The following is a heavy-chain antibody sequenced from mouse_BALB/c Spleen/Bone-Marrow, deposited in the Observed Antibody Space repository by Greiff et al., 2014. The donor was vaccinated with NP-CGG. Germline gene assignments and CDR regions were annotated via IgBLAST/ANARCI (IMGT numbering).Heavy chain of an antibody. D-gene: IGHD1-1*01. CDR1: GFNIKDTY. V-gene: IGHV14-3*02. Sequence: VQLKESGAELVKPGASVKLSCTASGFNIKDTYMHWVKQRPEQGLEWIGRIDPANGNTKYDPKFQGKATITADTSSNTAYLQLSSLTSEDTAVYYCAMYYYGSSLFAYWGQGTLVTVPA. J-gene: IGHJ3*01. CDR3: AMYYYGSSLFAY. CDR2: IDPANGNT.